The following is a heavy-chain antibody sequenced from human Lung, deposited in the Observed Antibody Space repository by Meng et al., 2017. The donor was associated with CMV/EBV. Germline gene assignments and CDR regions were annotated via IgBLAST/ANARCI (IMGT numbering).Heavy chain of an antibody. CDR3: ARDTGWDLHPYYFDY. D-gene: IGHD3-16*01. J-gene: IGHJ4*02. CDR2: ISSSGSTI. CDR1: GFTSSSYE. Sequence: GGSLRPXXAVSGFTSSSYEMNWVRQAPGKGLEWVSYISSSGSTIHYADSVKGRFTISRDNAKESLYLQMNSLRAEDTAIYYCARDTGWDLHPYYFDYWGQGTLVTVSS. V-gene: IGHV3-48*03.